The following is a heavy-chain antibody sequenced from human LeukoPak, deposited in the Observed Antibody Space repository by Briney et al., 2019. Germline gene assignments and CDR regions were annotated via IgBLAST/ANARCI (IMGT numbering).Heavy chain of an antibody. Sequence: GGSLRLSCAASGFTFSSYSMNWVRQAPGKGLEWVSYISSSGSTIYYADSVKGRFTISRDNAKNSLYLQMNSLRAENTAVYYCARRPYGYGMDVWGQGTTVTVSS. CDR2: ISSSGSTI. V-gene: IGHV3-48*04. CDR1: GFTFSSYS. J-gene: IGHJ6*02. D-gene: IGHD3-16*01. CDR3: ARRPYGYGMDV.